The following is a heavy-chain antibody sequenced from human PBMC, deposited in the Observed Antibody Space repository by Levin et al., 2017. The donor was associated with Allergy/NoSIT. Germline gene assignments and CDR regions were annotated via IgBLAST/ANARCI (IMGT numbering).Heavy chain of an antibody. Sequence: QSGGSLRLSCAASGFTFSGSAMHWVRQASGKGLEWVGRIRSKANSYATAYAASVKGRFTISRDDSRNTAYLQMNSLKTEDTAVYYCTSLACSSTSCAYWGQGTQVSVSS. CDR1: GFTFSGSA. V-gene: IGHV3-73*01. CDR3: TSLACSSTSCAY. D-gene: IGHD2-2*01. CDR2: IRSKANSYAT. J-gene: IGHJ4*02.